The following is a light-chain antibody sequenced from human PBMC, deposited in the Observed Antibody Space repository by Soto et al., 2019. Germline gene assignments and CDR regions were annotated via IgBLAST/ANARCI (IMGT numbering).Light chain of an antibody. Sequence: DIQMTQSPSSLSASVGDRVTITCRPSQSISSYLNWYQQKPGKAPKLLIYAASSLQSGVPSRFSGSGSGTDFTLTISSLQPEDFVTYYCQQSYSTPLAFGGGSKVDIK. J-gene: IGKJ4*01. CDR1: QSISSY. CDR2: AAS. V-gene: IGKV1-39*01. CDR3: QQSYSTPLA.